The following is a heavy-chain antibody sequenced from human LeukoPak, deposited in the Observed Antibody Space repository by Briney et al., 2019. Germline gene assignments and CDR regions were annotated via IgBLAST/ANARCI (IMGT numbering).Heavy chain of an antibody. V-gene: IGHV4-61*09. CDR1: GGSISSGSYY. D-gene: IGHD3-10*01. Sequence: SQTLSLTCTVSGGSISSGSYYWSWIRQPAGKGLEWIGHIYTSGNTNYNPSLKSRVTMSVDTSKNHFSLKLSSVTAADTAVYYCARGRGHMDVWGKGTTVTVSS. J-gene: IGHJ6*03. CDR3: ARGRGHMDV. CDR2: IYTSGNT.